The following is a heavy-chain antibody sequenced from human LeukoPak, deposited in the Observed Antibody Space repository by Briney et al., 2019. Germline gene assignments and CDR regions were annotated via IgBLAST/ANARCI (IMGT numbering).Heavy chain of an antibody. V-gene: IGHV3-23*01. CDR3: AKAYKPVAGRYYYYMDV. CDR1: GFTFSSYA. Sequence: PGGSLRLSCAATGFTFSSYAMSWVRQAPGKGLEWVSAISGSGGSTYYADSVKGRFTISRDNSKNTLYLQMNSLRAEDTAVYYCAKAYKPVAGRYYYYMDVWGKGTTVTVSS. CDR2: ISGSGGST. D-gene: IGHD6-19*01. J-gene: IGHJ6*03.